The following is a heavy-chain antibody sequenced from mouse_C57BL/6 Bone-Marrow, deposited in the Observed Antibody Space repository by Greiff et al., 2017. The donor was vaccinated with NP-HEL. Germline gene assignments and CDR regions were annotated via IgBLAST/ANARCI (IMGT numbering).Heavy chain of an antibody. CDR2: ISSGGSYT. D-gene: IGHD1-1*01. V-gene: IGHV5-6*01. Sequence: EVMLVESGGDLVKPGGSLKLSCAASGFTFSSYGMSWVRQTPDKRLEWVATISSGGSYTYYPDSVKGRFTISRDNAKNTLYLQMSSLKSEDTAMYYCARQANLTTVVVDYWGQGTTLTVSS. J-gene: IGHJ2*01. CDR3: ARQANLTTVVVDY. CDR1: GFTFSSYG.